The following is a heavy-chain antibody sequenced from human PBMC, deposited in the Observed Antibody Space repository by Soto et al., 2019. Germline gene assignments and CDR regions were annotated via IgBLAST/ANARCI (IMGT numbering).Heavy chain of an antibody. CDR3: ARGGSYHGPFDY. V-gene: IGHV3-64*02. CDR2: ISSNGGST. Sequence: PGGSLRLSCAASGFTFSSYAMHWVRQAPGKGLEYVSAISSNGGSTYYADSVKGRFTISRDNSKNTLYLQMGSLRAEDMAVYYCARGGSYHGPFDYWGQGTLVTVSS. D-gene: IGHD1-26*01. CDR1: GFTFSSYA. J-gene: IGHJ4*02.